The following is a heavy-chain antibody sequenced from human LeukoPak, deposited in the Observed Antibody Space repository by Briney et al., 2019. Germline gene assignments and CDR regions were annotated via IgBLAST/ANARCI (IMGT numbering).Heavy chain of an antibody. CDR1: GGSISSYY. CDR3: ARDGIDYCSGGSCYSYFDY. V-gene: IGHV4-4*07. Sequence: SETLSLTCTVSGGSISSYYWSWIRQPAGKGLEWIGRIYTSGSTNYNPSLKSRVTMSVDTSKNQFSLKLSPVTAADTAVYYCARDGIDYCSGGSCYSYFDYWGREPWSPSPQ. CDR2: IYTSGST. J-gene: IGHJ4*02. D-gene: IGHD2-15*01.